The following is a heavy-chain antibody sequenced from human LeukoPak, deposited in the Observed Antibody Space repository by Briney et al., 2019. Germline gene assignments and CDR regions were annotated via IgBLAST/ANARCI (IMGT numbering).Heavy chain of an antibody. J-gene: IGHJ5*02. D-gene: IGHD1-26*01. CDR1: GYTFINYD. Sequence: GASVKVSCKASGYTFINYDINWVRQATGQGLEWMGWMNPNSGHTGYAQKFQDRVTMTRNTSTSTAYMELSSLRSDDTAVYYCTRWGGRHERDWFDPWGQGTLVTVSS. CDR3: TRWGGRHERDWFDP. V-gene: IGHV1-8*01. CDR2: MNPNSGHT.